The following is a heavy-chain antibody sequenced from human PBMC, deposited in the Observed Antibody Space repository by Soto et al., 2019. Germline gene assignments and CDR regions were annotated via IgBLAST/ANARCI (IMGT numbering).Heavy chain of an antibody. V-gene: IGHV1-18*01. CDR2: ITAYNGET. CDR3: ARGGQYRYFDY. J-gene: IGHJ4*02. D-gene: IGHD2-2*02. CDR1: GYPFTIYG. Sequence: QVQLVQSGPEVKKPGASVKVSCKASGYPFTIYGISWVRQAPGQGLEWMGWITAYNGETKSAQKFKGRVTMTTDTSTSTAYMELRSLRSDDTAVYCCARGGQYRYFDYWGQGTLVTVSS.